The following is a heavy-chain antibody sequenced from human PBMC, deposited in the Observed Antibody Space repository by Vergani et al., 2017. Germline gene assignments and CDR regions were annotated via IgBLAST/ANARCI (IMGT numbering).Heavy chain of an antibody. J-gene: IGHJ3*01. Sequence: QVQLQESGPGLVKHSQTLSLTCTVSGGSFSTGGQSWTWLWQSAGKGLEWIGRIYTSGATNYNPSLRSRAIMSVDASKKHVSLKLTFVTSAYTAVYYCARDGGEYDKDALDVCGQGTKVTVTS. V-gene: IGHV4-61*02. CDR1: GGSFSTGGQS. D-gene: IGHD2-21*01. CDR3: ARDGGEYDKDALDV. CDR2: IYTSGAT.